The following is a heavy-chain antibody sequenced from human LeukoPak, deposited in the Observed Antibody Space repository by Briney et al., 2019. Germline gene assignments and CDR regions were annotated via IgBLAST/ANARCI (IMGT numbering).Heavy chain of an antibody. D-gene: IGHD3-22*01. J-gene: IGHJ4*02. V-gene: IGHV4-59*01. CDR3: ARSRWLLM. CDR1: GGSISSYS. CDR2: IYYSGST. Sequence: PSGTLSLTCTVSGGSISSYSSSWIRQPPGKGLEWIGYIYYSGSTNYNPSLKSRVTISVDTSKNQLSLKLRSVTAADTAVYYCARSRWLLMWGQGTLVTVSS.